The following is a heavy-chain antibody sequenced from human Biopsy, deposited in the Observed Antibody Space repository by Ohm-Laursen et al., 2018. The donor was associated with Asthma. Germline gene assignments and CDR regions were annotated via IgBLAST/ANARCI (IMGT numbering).Heavy chain of an antibody. V-gene: IGHV4-39*01. CDR2: IYYSGTT. Sequence: TLSLTCCLSSGSGGYMRSGNYYWGWIRQPPGKGLGRIGSIYYSGTTYYNPSLEGRVTVSEDTSKNQFSLKLTSVTAADTAVYYCVRGSSSWHHGPFHYYYGLDVWGQGTTATVSS. CDR1: GGYMRSGNYY. D-gene: IGHD6-13*01. J-gene: IGHJ6*02. CDR3: VRGSSSWHHGPFHYYYGLDV.